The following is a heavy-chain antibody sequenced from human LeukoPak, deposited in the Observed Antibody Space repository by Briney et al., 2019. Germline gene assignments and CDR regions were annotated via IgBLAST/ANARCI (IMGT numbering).Heavy chain of an antibody. Sequence: GGSLRLSCAASGFTFSNYEMNWVRQAPGKGLEWVSYISSSGSTIYYADSVKGRFTISRDNAKNSLYLQMNSLRAGDTAVYYCARRSSRSFDYWGQGTLVTVSS. V-gene: IGHV3-48*03. CDR1: GFTFSNYE. D-gene: IGHD2-2*01. J-gene: IGHJ4*02. CDR2: ISSSGSTI. CDR3: ARRSSRSFDY.